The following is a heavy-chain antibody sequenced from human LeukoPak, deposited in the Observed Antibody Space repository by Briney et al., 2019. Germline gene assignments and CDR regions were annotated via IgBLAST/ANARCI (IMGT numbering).Heavy chain of an antibody. CDR3: ARDQCSSTSCYSLDY. V-gene: IGHV3-30*04. CDR2: ISYVGSNK. CDR1: GFTFSSYA. Sequence: PGGSLRLSCAASGFTFSSYAMHWVRQAPGKGLEWVAVISYVGSNKYYADSVKGRFTISRDNSKNTLYLQMNSLRAGDTAVYYCARDQCSSTSCYSLDYWGQGTLVTVSS. J-gene: IGHJ4*02. D-gene: IGHD2-2*01.